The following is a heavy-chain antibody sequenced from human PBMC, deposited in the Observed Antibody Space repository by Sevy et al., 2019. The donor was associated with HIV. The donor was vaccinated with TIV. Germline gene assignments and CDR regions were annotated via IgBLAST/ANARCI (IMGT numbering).Heavy chain of an antibody. Sequence: ASVKVSCKATEYTFIDYYIHWVRQAPGQGLEWMGWINPKRGGANYAQSFQGRVTMTRDTSLNTIYMQLTSLRGDDTAVYYCAREEIGYCMDVWGQGTAVTVSS. J-gene: IGHJ6*02. CDR3: AREEIGYCMDV. CDR1: EYTFIDYY. CDR2: INPKRGGA. V-gene: IGHV1-2*02.